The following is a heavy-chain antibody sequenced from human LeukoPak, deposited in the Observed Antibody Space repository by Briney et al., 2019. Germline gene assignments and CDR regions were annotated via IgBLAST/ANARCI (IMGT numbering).Heavy chain of an antibody. V-gene: IGHV4-34*01. CDR1: GGSISGYY. J-gene: IGHJ5*02. CDR3: ARGPRITISGPTWHWFDP. CDR2: INHSGST. D-gene: IGHD3-3*01. Sequence: PSETLSLTCTVSGGSISGYYWSWIRQPPGKGLEWIGEINHSGSTNYNPSLKSRVTISVDTSKNQFSLKLSSVTAADTAVYYCARGPRITISGPTWHWFDPWGQGTLVTVSS.